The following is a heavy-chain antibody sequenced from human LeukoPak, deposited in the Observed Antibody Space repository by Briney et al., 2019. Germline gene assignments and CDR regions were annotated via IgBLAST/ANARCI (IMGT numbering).Heavy chain of an antibody. CDR3: ARGRGLANIVVVPADLDY. D-gene: IGHD2-2*01. V-gene: IGHV4-34*01. J-gene: IGHJ4*02. CDR1: GGSFSGYY. CDR2: INHSGST. Sequence: SETLSLTCAVYGGSFSGYYWSWIRQPPGKGLEWIGEINHSGSTNYNPSLKSRVTISVDTSKNQFSLKLSSVTAADTAVYYCARGRGLANIVVVPADLDYWGQGTLVTVSS.